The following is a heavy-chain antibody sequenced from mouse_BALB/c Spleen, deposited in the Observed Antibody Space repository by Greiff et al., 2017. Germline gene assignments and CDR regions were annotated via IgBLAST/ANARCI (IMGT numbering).Heavy chain of an antibody. CDR1: GFTFSSYT. CDR3: TREGTVVGGSYFDV. Sequence: EVQLVESGGGLVKPGGSLKLSCAASGFTFSSYTMSWVRQTPEKRLEWVATISSGGSYTYYPDSVKGRFTISRDNAKNTLYLQMSSLKSEDTAMYYCTREGTVVGGSYFDVWGAGTTVTVSS. D-gene: IGHD1-1*01. CDR2: ISSGGSYT. J-gene: IGHJ1*01. V-gene: IGHV5-6-4*01.